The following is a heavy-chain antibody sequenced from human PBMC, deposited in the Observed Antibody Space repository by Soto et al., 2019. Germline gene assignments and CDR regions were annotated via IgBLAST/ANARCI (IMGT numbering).Heavy chain of an antibody. CDR3: ARVERYFDWFYGMDV. CDR1: GYTFTSYG. CDR2: ISAYNGNT. J-gene: IGHJ6*02. D-gene: IGHD3-9*01. V-gene: IGHV1-18*01. Sequence: SVKVSCKASGYTFTSYGISWVRQAPVQGLEWMGWISAYNGNTNYAQKLQGRVTMTTDTSTSTAYMELRSLRSDDTAVYYCARVERYFDWFYGMDVWGQGTTVTVSS.